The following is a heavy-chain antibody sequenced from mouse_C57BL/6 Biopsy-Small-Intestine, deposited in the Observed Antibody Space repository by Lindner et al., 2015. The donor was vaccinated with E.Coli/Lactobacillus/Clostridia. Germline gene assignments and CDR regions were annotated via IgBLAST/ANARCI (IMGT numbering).Heavy chain of an antibody. Sequence: VQLQESGPELVKPGASVKISCKASGYSFTGYYIHWVKQSHGNILDWIGFVYPYNGLSSYNQKFKGKATLTVDRSSSTAYMELRSLTSEGSAVYYCARLGGSTGYFDYWGQGTTLTVSS. D-gene: IGHD1-1*01. J-gene: IGHJ2*01. CDR2: VYPYNGLS. CDR3: ARLGGSTGYFDY. V-gene: IGHV1-31*01. CDR1: GYSFTGYY.